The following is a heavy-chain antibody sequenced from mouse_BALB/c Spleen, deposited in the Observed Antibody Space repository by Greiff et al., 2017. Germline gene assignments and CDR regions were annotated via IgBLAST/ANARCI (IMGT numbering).Heavy chain of an antibody. J-gene: IGHJ3*01. CDR1: GFTFTDYY. Sequence: EVQLVESGGGLVQPGGSLRLSCATSGFTFTDYYMSWVRQPPGKALEWLGFIRNKANGYTTEYSASVKGRFTISRDNSRSILYLQMNTLRAEDSATYYCARDWASAWFAYWGQGTLVTVSA. D-gene: IGHD3-1*01. CDR2: IRNKANGYTT. CDR3: ARDWASAWFAY. V-gene: IGHV7-3*02.